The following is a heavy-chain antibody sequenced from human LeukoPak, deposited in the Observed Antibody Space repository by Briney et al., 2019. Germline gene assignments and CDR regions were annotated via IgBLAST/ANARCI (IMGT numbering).Heavy chain of an antibody. CDR2: IFSGRTT. Sequence: GSLRLSCAASGFTFSDYYMSWIRQSPGKGLEWIGSIFSGRTTYYNPSLNDRVTIFVVTSKNQFSLQLNSVTAADTSVYYCVRHDGRGGSTMGALDSWGQGSLVTVSS. V-gene: IGHV4-39*01. D-gene: IGHD5/OR15-5a*01. CDR3: VRHDGRGGSTMGALDS. J-gene: IGHJ4*02. CDR1: GFTFSDYY.